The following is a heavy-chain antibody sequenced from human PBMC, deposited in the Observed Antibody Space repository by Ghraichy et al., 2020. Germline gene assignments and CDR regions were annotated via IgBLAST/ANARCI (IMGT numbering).Heavy chain of an antibody. J-gene: IGHJ4*02. Sequence: GGSLRLSCAASGFTFNTCAMAWVRQAPGKGLEWVSAISGSGETPYYADSVKGRFSISRDNSQNTLYLQMNRLRPDDTAEYYCAKGDGSGSYFFDFWGQGTLVTVAS. CDR1: GFTFNTCA. CDR2: ISGSGETP. CDR3: AKGDGSGSYFFDF. D-gene: IGHD3-10*01. V-gene: IGHV3-23*01.